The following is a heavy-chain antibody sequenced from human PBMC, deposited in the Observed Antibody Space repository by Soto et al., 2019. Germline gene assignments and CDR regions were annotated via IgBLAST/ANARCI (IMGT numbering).Heavy chain of an antibody. CDR3: ARALVLGVGALSQ. J-gene: IGHJ4*02. CDR2: ISDSGSLT. CDR1: GFTFSAYY. Sequence: PGGSLRLSCAASGFTFSAYYMSWIRQAPGKGLEWVSYISDSGSLTHYGDSVKGRFTISGDNAKASLYLQMDSLRAEDTAIYYCARALVLGVGALSQWGQGTLVTVSS. D-gene: IGHD1-26*01. V-gene: IGHV3-11*01.